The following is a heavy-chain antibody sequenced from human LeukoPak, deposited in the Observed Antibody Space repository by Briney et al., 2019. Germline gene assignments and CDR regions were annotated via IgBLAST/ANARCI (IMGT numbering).Heavy chain of an antibody. CDR3: ARPNTIFGVVIIPSWFDP. CDR2: IYYSGST. CDR1: GGSISSSSYY. J-gene: IGHJ5*02. Sequence: PSETLSLTCTVSGGSISSSSYYWGWIRQPPGKGLEWIGSIYYSGSTYYNPSLKSRVTISVDTSKNQFSLKLSSVTAADTAVYYCARPNTIFGVVIIPSWFDPWGQGTLVTVSS. D-gene: IGHD3-3*01. V-gene: IGHV4-39*01.